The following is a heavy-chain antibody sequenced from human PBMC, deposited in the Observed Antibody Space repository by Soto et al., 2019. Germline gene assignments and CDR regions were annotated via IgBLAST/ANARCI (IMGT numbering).Heavy chain of an antibody. CDR2: ISFDGSNK. J-gene: IGHJ3*01. D-gene: IGHD6-19*01. CDR1: GFTFSNYA. V-gene: IGHV3-30-3*01. CDR3: STSPGIAVAPAFDF. Sequence: SLRLSCVASGFTFSNYAMHWVRQTPGKGLEWVAVISFDGSNKYYADSVKGRFTISRDNSKQTVYLQTNSLRPDDSALYYCSTSPGIAVAPAFDFWGQGTKVTVSS.